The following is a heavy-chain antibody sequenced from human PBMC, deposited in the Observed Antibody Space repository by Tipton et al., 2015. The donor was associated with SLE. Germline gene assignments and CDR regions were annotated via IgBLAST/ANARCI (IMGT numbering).Heavy chain of an antibody. CDR3: ARAGRDFWSGGAEYFQH. CDR1: GGSFSGYY. CDR2: IYHSGST. V-gene: IGHV4-34*01. Sequence: TLSLTCAVYGGSFSGYYWSWIRQPPGKGLEWIGYIYHSGSTYYNPSLKSRVTISVDRSKNQFSLKLSSVTAADTAVYYRARAGRDFWSGGAEYFQHWGQGTLVTVSS. J-gene: IGHJ1*01. D-gene: IGHD3-3*01.